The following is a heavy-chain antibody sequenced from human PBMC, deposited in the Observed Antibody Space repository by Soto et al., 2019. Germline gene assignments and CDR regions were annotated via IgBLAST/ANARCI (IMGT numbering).Heavy chain of an antibody. Sequence: ETLSLTCAVYGGSFSGYYWSWIRKPPGKGLEGIGEINHSGSTNYNPSPKSRVTISVDTCKNQFSLKLSSVTAAETAVYYCGRAPRWNNWHPWSGAFDIWGQGTMVTVSS. CDR2: INHSGST. V-gene: IGHV4-34*01. CDR3: GRAPRWNNWHPWSGAFDI. J-gene: IGHJ3*02. D-gene: IGHD1-20*01. CDR1: GGSFSGYY.